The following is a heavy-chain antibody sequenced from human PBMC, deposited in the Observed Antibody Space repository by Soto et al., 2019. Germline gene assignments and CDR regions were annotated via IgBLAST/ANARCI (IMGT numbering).Heavy chain of an antibody. CDR1: GFSLSTSGVG. J-gene: IGHJ4*02. V-gene: IGHV2-5*02. CDR2: IYWDDDK. CDR3: AHRHYDFWSGYPIFDY. D-gene: IGHD3-3*01. Sequence: QITLKESGPTLVKPTQTLTLTCTFSGFSLSTSGVGVGWIRQPPGKALEWLALIYWDDDKRYSPSLKSRLTITKDTSKNQVVLTMTNMDPVDTATYYCAHRHYDFWSGYPIFDYWGQGTLVTVSS.